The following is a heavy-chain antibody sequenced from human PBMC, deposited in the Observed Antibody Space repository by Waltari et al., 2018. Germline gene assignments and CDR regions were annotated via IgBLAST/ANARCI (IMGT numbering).Heavy chain of an antibody. CDR1: GDSISGSYY. J-gene: IGHJ6*03. CDR3: ARSDVVVAPARNNYYFPMEV. D-gene: IGHD2-21*01. Sequence: QLQLQQSGPGLVKPSQTLSLACSLSGDSISGSYYWNWVRQTAGEGLEWLGYIYSSGSTKYTPSLQSRATISIVNKTQFSLELAAVTAADTAVYYCARSDVVVAPARNNYYFPMEVWGQGTTVTVSS. V-gene: IGHV4-61*09. CDR2: IYSSGST.